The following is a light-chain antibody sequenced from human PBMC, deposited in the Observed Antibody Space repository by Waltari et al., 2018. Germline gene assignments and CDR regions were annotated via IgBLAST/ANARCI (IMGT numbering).Light chain of an antibody. V-gene: IGLV1-44*01. CDR1: ASNIGVQT. CDR3: APGDNSLNGPV. Sequence: QSVLTQPPSASGTPGQTVTISCSGSASNIGVQTVNWYQQVPGTDPKLLISSHNRGAAGVPSRCSVSKSGTCASRGMSGLQSEDEAVYYWAPGDNSLNGPVFGGGTKLTVL. CDR2: SHN. J-gene: IGLJ2*01.